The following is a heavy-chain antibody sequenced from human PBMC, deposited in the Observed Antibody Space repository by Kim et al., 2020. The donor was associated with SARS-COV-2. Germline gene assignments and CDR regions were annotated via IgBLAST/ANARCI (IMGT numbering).Heavy chain of an antibody. V-gene: IGHV3-66*01. J-gene: IGHJ4*02. D-gene: IGHD6-13*01. CDR1: GFTVSSNY. CDR2: IYSGGST. CDR3: ARVVAAAGTDYYFDY. Sequence: GGSLRLSCAASGFTVSSNYMSWVRQAPGKGLEWVSVIYSGGSTYYADSVKGRFTISRDNSKNTLYLQMNSLRAEDTAVYYCARVVAAAGTDYYFDYWGQGTLVTVSS.